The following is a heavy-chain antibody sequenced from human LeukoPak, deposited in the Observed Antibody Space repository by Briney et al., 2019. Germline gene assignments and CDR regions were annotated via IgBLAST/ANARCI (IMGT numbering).Heavy chain of an antibody. CDR1: GGSISSYY. CDR2: IYYSGST. D-gene: IGHD4-23*01. J-gene: IGHJ3*02. CDR3: ARVNGRISADI. V-gene: IGHV4-59*12. Sequence: SGTLSLTCAVSGGSISSYYWSWIRQPPGKGLEWIGYIYYSGSTNYNPSLKSRVTISVDTSKNQFSLKLSSVTAADMAVYYCARVNGRISADIWGQGTMVTVSS.